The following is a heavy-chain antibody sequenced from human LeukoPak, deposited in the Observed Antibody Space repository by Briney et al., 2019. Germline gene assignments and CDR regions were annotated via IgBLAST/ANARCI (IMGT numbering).Heavy chain of an antibody. J-gene: IGHJ4*02. CDR3: ASTNRLDY. Sequence: GGSLILSCEASGFTFGNYWMHWVRQAPGKGPVWVSRINSDGSSTTYADSVKGRFTISRDNAKNTLYLQMNSLRVEDTAVYYCASTNRLDYWGQGTLVTVSS. CDR1: GFTFGNYW. V-gene: IGHV3-74*01. CDR2: INSDGSST. D-gene: IGHD2/OR15-2a*01.